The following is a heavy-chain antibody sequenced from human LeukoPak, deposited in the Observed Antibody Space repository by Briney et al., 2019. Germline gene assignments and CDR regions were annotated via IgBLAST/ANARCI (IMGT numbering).Heavy chain of an antibody. CDR1: GFTFDDYA. Sequence: GGSLRLSCAASGFTFDDYAMHWVRQPPGKGLEWVSGISWNSGRIGYADSVKGRFTTSRDNAKNSLYLQMNSLTAEDTALYYCAKDRGYSSSSSFDYWGQGTPVTASS. J-gene: IGHJ4*02. CDR2: ISWNSGRI. D-gene: IGHD6-6*01. V-gene: IGHV3-9*01. CDR3: AKDRGYSSSSSFDY.